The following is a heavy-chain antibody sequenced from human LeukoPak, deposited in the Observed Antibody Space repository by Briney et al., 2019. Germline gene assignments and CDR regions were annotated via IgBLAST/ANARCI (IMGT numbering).Heavy chain of an antibody. V-gene: IGHV3-20*04. CDR3: ARDAVLSGRSWFDP. Sequence: PGGSLRLSCAVSGFTFEDYGMNWVRQVPGKGPEWVCGLKGNGGGRRYADSVKGRFSISRDNARNSLYLQMDSLTVDDTAFYYCARDAVLSGRSWFDPWGQGTLVTVSS. J-gene: IGHJ5*02. CDR2: LKGNGGGR. D-gene: IGHD1-26*01. CDR1: GFTFEDYG.